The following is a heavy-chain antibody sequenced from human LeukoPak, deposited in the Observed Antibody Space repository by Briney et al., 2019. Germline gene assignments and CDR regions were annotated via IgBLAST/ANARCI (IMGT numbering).Heavy chain of an antibody. J-gene: IGHJ4*02. CDR3: ATGYTTGSDY. CDR1: GGSISTDHYY. D-gene: IGHD1-1*01. CDR2: IYYTGAT. Sequence: SETLSLTCTVSGGSISTDHYYRAWIRQPPGKGLEWVASIYYTGATYYNLSLKSRLTISIDTSNNQFSLTLSSVRAADTAVYYCATGYTTGSDYWGQGTLVTVSS. V-gene: IGHV4-39*01.